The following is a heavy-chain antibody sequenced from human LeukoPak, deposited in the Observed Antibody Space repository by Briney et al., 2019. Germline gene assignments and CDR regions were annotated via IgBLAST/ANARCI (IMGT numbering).Heavy chain of an antibody. CDR2: IKQDGSEK. J-gene: IGHJ4*02. D-gene: IGHD1-26*01. CDR1: GFSLSNYW. V-gene: IGHV3-7*01. CDR3: ARDRGGSYYSDYFGY. Sequence: PGGSLRLSCAASGFSLSNYWMHWVRQAPGKGLEWVANIKQDGSEKYYVDSVKGRFTISRDNAKNSLYLQMNSLRAEDTAVYYCARDRGGSYYSDYFGYWGQGTLVTVSS.